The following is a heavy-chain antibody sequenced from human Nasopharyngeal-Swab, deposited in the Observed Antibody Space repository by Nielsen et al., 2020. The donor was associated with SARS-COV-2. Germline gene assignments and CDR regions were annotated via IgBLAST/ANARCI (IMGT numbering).Heavy chain of an antibody. CDR1: SGSFNGYY. D-gene: IGHD4-17*01. Sequence: ETLSLTCAVYSGSFNGYYWSWIRQPPGKGLEWIGEVNHSGSTNYNPSLKSRVTILVDTSKNHFSLRLSSVTAADTAVYYCARRTTTVYYYYYMDVWGNGTTVTVSS. V-gene: IGHV4-34*01. CDR2: VNHSGST. CDR3: ARRTTTVYYYYYMDV. J-gene: IGHJ6*03.